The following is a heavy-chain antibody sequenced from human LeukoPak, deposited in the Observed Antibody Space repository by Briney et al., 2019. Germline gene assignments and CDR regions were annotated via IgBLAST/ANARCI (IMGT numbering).Heavy chain of an antibody. CDR3: ARRGYYGSGTLTAPF. CDR2: IYPGDSDI. Sequence: GESLKISCKGSGYSFTDYWIAWVRQMPGKGLEWMGIIYPGDSDIRYSPSFQGQVTISADKSFSTAYLQWSSLKASDTAMYYCARRGYYGSGTLTAPFWGQGTLVTVSS. V-gene: IGHV5-51*01. J-gene: IGHJ4*02. D-gene: IGHD3-10*01. CDR1: GYSFTDYW.